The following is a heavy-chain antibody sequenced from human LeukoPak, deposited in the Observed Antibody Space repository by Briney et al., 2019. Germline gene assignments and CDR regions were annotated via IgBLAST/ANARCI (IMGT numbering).Heavy chain of an antibody. D-gene: IGHD3-10*01. Sequence: GGSLRLSCTASGFTFNNYAMSWVRQAPGKGLEWVSSISGSGGSTYYADSVKGRFTISRDNSRNTLYLQMNSLRAEDTAVYYCAKAYGLPYFDYWGQGTLVTVSS. J-gene: IGHJ4*02. V-gene: IGHV3-23*01. CDR1: GFTFNNYA. CDR3: AKAYGLPYFDY. CDR2: ISGSGGST.